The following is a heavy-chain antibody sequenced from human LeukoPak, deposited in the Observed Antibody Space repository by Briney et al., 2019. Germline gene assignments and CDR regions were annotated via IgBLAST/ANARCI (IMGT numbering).Heavy chain of an antibody. CDR2: INHSGST. J-gene: IGHJ3*02. V-gene: IGHV4-34*01. Sequence: SETLSLTCAVYGGSFSGYYWSWIRQPPGKGLEWIGEINHSGSTNYNPSLKSRVTISVDTSKNQFSLKLSSVTAADTAVYYRARVRDGYNWRGAFDIWGQGTMVTVSS. CDR3: ARVRDGYNWRGAFDI. CDR1: GGSFSGYY. D-gene: IGHD5-24*01.